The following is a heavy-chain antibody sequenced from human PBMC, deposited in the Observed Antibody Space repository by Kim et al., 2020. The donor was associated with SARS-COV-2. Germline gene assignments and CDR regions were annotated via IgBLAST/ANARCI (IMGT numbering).Heavy chain of an antibody. V-gene: IGHV4-39*01. CDR2: IYYSGST. CDR3: ARQGYSSGWLNYYYYGMDV. J-gene: IGHJ6*02. D-gene: IGHD6-19*01. CDR1: GGSISSSSYY. Sequence: SETLSLTCTVSGGSISSSSYYWGWIRQPPGKGLEWIGSIYYSGSTYYNPSLKSRVTISVDMSKNQFSLKLSSVTAADTAVYYCARQGYSSGWLNYYYYGMDVWGQGTTVTVSS.